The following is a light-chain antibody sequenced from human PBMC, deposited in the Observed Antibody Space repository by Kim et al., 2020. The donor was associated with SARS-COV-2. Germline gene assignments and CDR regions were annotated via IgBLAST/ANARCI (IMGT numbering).Light chain of an antibody. CDR2: AAS. J-gene: IGKJ5*01. Sequence: EIVLTQSPATLSLSPGERATLSCRASQSVTSYLAWYQQKPGQAPRLLIYAASNRATGIPARFSGSGSGTDFTLTISSLEPEDFAVYYCQQRINWPRTFGQGTRLEIK. CDR1: QSVTSY. V-gene: IGKV3-11*01. CDR3: QQRINWPRT.